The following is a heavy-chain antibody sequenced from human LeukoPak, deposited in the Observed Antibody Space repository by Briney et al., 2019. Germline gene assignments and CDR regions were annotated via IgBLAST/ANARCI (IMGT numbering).Heavy chain of an antibody. CDR2: IHPSGML. CDR1: GASFNSDDQY. Sequence: PSQTLSLTCTVSGASFNSDDQYWNWIRQSPGKGLEWIGSIHPSGMLYNNPSLESRVTISVDTSKNQFSLKLSSVTAADTAVYYCARDRGGYCSGGSYYDNNWFDPWGQGTLVTVSS. D-gene: IGHD2-15*01. J-gene: IGHJ5*02. CDR3: ARDRGGYCSGGSYYDNNWFDP. V-gene: IGHV4-31*03.